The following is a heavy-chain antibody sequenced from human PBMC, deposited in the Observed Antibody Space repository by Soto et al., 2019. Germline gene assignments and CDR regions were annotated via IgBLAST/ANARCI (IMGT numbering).Heavy chain of an antibody. D-gene: IGHD3-16*02. CDR3: AKDSTMITFGGVIVDPYYFDY. Sequence: GGSLRLSCAASGFTFSSYGMHWVRQAPGKGLEWVAVISYDGSNKYYADSVKGRFTISRDNSKNTLYLQMNSLRAEDTAVYYCAKDSTMITFGGVIVDPYYFDYWGQGTLVTVSS. V-gene: IGHV3-30*18. J-gene: IGHJ4*02. CDR1: GFTFSSYG. CDR2: ISYDGSNK.